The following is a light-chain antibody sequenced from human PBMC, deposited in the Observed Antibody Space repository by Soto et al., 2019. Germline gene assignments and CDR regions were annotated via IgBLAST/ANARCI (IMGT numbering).Light chain of an antibody. CDR1: QSISSY. J-gene: IGKJ2*01. Sequence: IRMTQSLSSLSEAVGDRDTITCRASQSISSYLNWYQQKPGKAPKLLIYAASTLQTGISSRFSGSGSGTDFTLTISSLQPEDFATYYGQQSYTTPYLFGQGTKLEIK. V-gene: IGKV1-39*01. CDR3: QQSYTTPYL. CDR2: AAS.